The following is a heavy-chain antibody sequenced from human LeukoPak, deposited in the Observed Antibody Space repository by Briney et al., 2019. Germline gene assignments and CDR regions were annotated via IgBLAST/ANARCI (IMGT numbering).Heavy chain of an antibody. V-gene: IGHV1-2*02. Sequence: ASVKVSCKASGYTFTGYYMHWVRQAPGQGLEWMGWINPNSGGTNYAQKFQGRVTMTRDTSISTAYMELSRLRSDDTAVYYCARDDYYGSGSYYQDYYYGMDVCGQGTTVTVSS. CDR3: ARDDYYGSGSYYQDYYYGMDV. D-gene: IGHD3-10*01. J-gene: IGHJ6*02. CDR2: INPNSGGT. CDR1: GYTFTGYY.